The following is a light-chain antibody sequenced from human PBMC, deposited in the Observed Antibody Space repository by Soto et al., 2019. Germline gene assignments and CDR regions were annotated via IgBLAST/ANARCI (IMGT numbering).Light chain of an antibody. CDR2: GDT. CDR1: SSNIGAGYD. V-gene: IGLV1-40*01. J-gene: IGLJ3*02. CDR3: QSYDSSLSSSV. Sequence: QSVLTQPPSVSGAPGQRVTISCTGSSSNIGAGYDVHWYQQIPGTAPKLLIYGDTNRSSGVPARFSGSKSGTSASLAITGLQTEDESVFYCQSYDSSLSSSVFGGGTKVTVL.